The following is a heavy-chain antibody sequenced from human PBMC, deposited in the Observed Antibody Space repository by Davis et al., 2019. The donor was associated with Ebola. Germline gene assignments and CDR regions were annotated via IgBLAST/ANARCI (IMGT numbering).Heavy chain of an antibody. CDR2: INHSGST. CDR3: ARDRLELRSYYYYGMDV. Sequence: MPSETLSLTCAVYGGSFSGYYWSWIRQPPGKGLEWIGEINHSGSTNYNPSLKSRVTISVDTSKNQFSLKLSSVTAADTAVYYCARDRLELRSYYYYGMDVWGQGTTVTVSS. D-gene: IGHD1-7*01. CDR1: GGSFSGYY. V-gene: IGHV4-34*01. J-gene: IGHJ6*02.